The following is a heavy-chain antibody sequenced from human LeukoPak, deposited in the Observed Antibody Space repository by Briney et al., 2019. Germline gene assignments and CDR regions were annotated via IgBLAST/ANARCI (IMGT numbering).Heavy chain of an antibody. CDR3: ARGWGGSSWPFDS. J-gene: IGHJ4*02. V-gene: IGHV3-30*04. CDR1: GFTFSSYA. CDR2: ISYNVSHN. D-gene: IGHD6-13*01. Sequence: GGSLRLSCAASGFTFSSYAMSWVRQAPGKGLEWVAFISYNVSHNDYADSVKGRFTISRDNSKNILYLQMNSLRPEDAAVYFCARGWGGSSWPFDSWGQGTLVTVSS.